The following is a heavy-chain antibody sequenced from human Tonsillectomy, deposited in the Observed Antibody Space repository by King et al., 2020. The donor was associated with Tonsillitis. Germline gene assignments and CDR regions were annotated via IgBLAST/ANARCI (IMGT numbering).Heavy chain of an antibody. V-gene: IGHV3-7*03. CDR1: RFTFRSYW. D-gene: IGHD2-15*01. CDR2: INQDGTDK. Sequence: VQLVESGGGLVQPGGSLRLSCAASRFTFRSYWMNWVRQAPGKGLEWVANINQDGTDKSYVDSVKGRFAIARDNAQNSLYLQMNTLRAEDTAVYYCARQSGIMYHYMDVWGTGTTVTVSS. J-gene: IGHJ6*03. CDR3: ARQSGIMYHYMDV.